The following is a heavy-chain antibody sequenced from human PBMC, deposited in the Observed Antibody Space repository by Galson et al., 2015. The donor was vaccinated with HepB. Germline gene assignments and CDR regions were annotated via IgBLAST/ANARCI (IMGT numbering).Heavy chain of an antibody. D-gene: IGHD3-16*01. CDR2: IYSGGNT. J-gene: IGHJ4*02. V-gene: IGHV3-53*01. Sequence: SLRLSCAASGITVSSNYMSWVRQAPGKGLEWVSFIYSGGNTYYADSVKGRFTISRDNSKNTLCFQMNSLRAEDTAVYYCVRYNYWERYFDYWGQGTLVTVSS. CDR1: GITVSSNY. CDR3: VRYNYWERYFDY.